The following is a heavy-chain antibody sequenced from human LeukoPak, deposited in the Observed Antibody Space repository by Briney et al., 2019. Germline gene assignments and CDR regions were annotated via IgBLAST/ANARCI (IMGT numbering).Heavy chain of an antibody. CDR2: ISSSSSYI. D-gene: IGHD3-9*01. J-gene: IGHJ3*02. CDR3: ARETNFDWFSNAFDI. V-gene: IGHV3-21*01. Sequence: PGGSLRLSCAASGFTFSSYSMNWVRQAPGKGLEWVSSISSSSSYIYYADSVKGRFTISRDNAKNSLYLQMNSLRAEDTAVYYCARETNFDWFSNAFDIWGQGTMVTVSS. CDR1: GFTFSSYS.